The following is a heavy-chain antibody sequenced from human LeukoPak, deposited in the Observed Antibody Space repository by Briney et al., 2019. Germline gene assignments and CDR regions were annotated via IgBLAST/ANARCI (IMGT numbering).Heavy chain of an antibody. CDR1: GFTFSSYA. CDR3: ARDYTMIVVAISDYFDY. J-gene: IGHJ4*02. D-gene: IGHD3-22*01. CDR2: ISYDGSNK. V-gene: IGHV3-30-3*01. Sequence: GGSLRLSCAASGFTFSSYAMHWVRQAPGKGLEWVAVISYDGSNKYYADSVKGRFTISRDNSKNTLYLQTNSLRAEDTAVYYCARDYTMIVVAISDYFDYWGQGTLVTVSS.